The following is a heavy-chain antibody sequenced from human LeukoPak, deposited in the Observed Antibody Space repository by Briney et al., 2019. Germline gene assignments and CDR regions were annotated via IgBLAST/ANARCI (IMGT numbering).Heavy chain of an antibody. Sequence: PGGSLRLSCAASGFTFSSYGMHWVRQAPGKGLEWVAVISYDGSNKYYADSVKGRFTISRDNSENALYLQMNSLRAEDTAVYYCAKTGTHHYYGMDVWGQGTTVTVSS. V-gene: IGHV3-30*18. CDR1: GFTFSSYG. CDR3: AKTGTHHYYGMDV. J-gene: IGHJ6*02. CDR2: ISYDGSNK. D-gene: IGHD1-1*01.